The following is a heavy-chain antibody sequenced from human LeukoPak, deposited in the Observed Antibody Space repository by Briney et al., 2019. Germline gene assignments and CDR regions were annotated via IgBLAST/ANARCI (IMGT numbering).Heavy chain of an antibody. CDR2: IDFSGNT. D-gene: IGHD6-13*01. V-gene: IGHV4-39*01. CDR1: GGSINSRAYS. CDR3: ARQEQMEETSIQH. J-gene: IGHJ1*01. Sequence: SETLSLTCSVSGGSINSRAYSWGWLRQSPQKGLEWIGSIDFSGNTYYNPSVQSRVAISLDTSRNQFSLNLTSVTAADTAAYFCARQEQMEETSIQHWGRGTLVTVSS.